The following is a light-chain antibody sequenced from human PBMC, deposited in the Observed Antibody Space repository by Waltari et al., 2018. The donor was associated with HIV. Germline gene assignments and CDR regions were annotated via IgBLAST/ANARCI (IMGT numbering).Light chain of an antibody. CDR3: QQYSNSIPLT. CDR2: GAS. J-gene: IGKJ4*01. Sequence: EFVLTQSPGTLSLSPGERASLSCRASQTVPNNFLAWYQQKPGQTPRLLISGASTRAANIPGRFTVSGSATDFTLTIARLEPEDFAIYYCQQYSNSIPLTFGGGTKVE. CDR1: QTVPNNF. V-gene: IGKV3-20*01.